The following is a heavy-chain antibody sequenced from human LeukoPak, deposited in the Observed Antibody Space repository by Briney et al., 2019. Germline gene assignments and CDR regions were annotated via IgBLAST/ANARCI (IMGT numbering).Heavy chain of an antibody. D-gene: IGHD2-8*01. J-gene: IGHJ3*01. Sequence: GGSLRLSCAAPGFTFSSYSMNWVRQAPGKGLEWVSRLNGDGTNIIYADSVKGRFTISRDNAENTLYLQMNSLRAEDTALYYCARSQSGVFDVWGQGTMVTVSS. CDR3: ARSQSGVFDV. V-gene: IGHV3-74*01. CDR2: LNGDGTNI. CDR1: GFTFSSYS.